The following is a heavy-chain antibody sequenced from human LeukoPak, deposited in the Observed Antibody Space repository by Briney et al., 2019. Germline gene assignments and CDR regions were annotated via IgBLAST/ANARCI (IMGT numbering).Heavy chain of an antibody. CDR1: GGSISGYY. J-gene: IGHJ3*02. D-gene: IGHD1-1*01. V-gene: IGHV4-34*01. Sequence: SETLSLTCTVSGGSISGYYWSWIRQPPGKGLEWIGEINHSGSTNYNPSLKSRVTISVDTSKNQFSLKLSSVTAADTAVYYCARGGYPDAFDIWGQGTMVTVSS. CDR2: INHSGST. CDR3: ARGGYPDAFDI.